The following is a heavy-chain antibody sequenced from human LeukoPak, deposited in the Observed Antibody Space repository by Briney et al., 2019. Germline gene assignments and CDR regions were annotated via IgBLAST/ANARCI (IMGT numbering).Heavy chain of an antibody. D-gene: IGHD3-22*01. CDR2: INHSGST. CDR1: GGSFSGYY. V-gene: IGHV4-34*01. J-gene: IGHJ4*02. Sequence: PSETLSLTCAVYGGSFSGYYWSWIRQPPGKALQWIGEINHSGSTYYNPSLKSRVTISVDTSKNQFSLKLTSVTAADTAVYYCATLGEYFDSSGYYYNWGQGTLVTVSS. CDR3: ATLGEYFDSSGYYYN.